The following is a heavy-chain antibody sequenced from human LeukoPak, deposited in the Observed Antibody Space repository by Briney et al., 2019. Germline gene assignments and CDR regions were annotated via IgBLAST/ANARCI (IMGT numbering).Heavy chain of an antibody. CDR3: ARVIDPGYYYDSSGYYFDY. D-gene: IGHD3-22*01. CDR1: GGSISSYY. V-gene: IGHV4-59*01. J-gene: IGHJ4*02. CDR2: IYYSGST. Sequence: SETLSLTCTVSGGSISSYYWSWIRQPPGKGPECIGYIYYSGSTNYNPSLKSRVTISVDTSRNQFSLKLSSVTAADTAVYYCARVIDPGYYYDSSGYYFDYWGQGTLVTVSS.